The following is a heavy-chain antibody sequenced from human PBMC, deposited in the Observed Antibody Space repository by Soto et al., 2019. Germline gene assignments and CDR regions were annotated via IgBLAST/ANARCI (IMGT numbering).Heavy chain of an antibody. CDR2: ISWNSGSI. V-gene: IGHV3-9*01. Sequence: EVQLVESGGCLVQPGRSLRLSCAASGFTFDDYAMHWVRQAPGKGLEWVSGISWNSGSIGYADSVKGRFTISRDNAKNSLYLQMNSLRAEDTALYYCAKGRFLEWLFDYMDVWGKGTTVTVSS. CDR3: AKGRFLEWLFDYMDV. J-gene: IGHJ6*03. D-gene: IGHD3-3*01. CDR1: GFTFDDYA.